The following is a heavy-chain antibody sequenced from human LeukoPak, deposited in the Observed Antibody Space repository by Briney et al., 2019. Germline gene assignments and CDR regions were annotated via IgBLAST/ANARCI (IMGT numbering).Heavy chain of an antibody. Sequence: ASVKVSCKASGYTFSGHYPHWVRQAPGQGLEWMGWISAYNGNTNYAQKLQGRVTMTTDTSTSTAYMEPRSLRSDDTAAYYCARDPLRYFDWLFQGGYYYGMDVWGQGTTVTVSS. J-gene: IGHJ6*02. V-gene: IGHV1-18*04. CDR1: GYTFSGHY. CDR3: ARDPLRYFDWLFQGGYYYGMDV. CDR2: ISAYNGNT. D-gene: IGHD3-9*01.